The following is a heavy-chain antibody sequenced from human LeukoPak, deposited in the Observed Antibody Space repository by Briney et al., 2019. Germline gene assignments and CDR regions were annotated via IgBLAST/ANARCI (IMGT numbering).Heavy chain of an antibody. V-gene: IGHV3-7*03. J-gene: IGHJ4*02. CDR1: GFTFSSYW. CDR2: IKQDGSET. D-gene: IGHD2-8*01. CDR3: ARVPYGPN. Sequence: GGSLRLSCVTPGFTFSSYWMSWVRQAPGKGLEWVANIKQDGSETYYVDSVKGRFTISRDNAKNSLYLQMNSLRAEDTAVYYCARVPYGPNWGQGALVTVSS.